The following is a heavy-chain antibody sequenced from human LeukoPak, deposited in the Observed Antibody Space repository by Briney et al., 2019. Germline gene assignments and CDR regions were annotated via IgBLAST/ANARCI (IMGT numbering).Heavy chain of an antibody. V-gene: IGHV3-21*01. CDR2: ISSSSSYI. J-gene: IGHJ6*02. D-gene: IGHD3-3*01. CDR3: AAPRSGPYYYYGMDV. CDR1: GFTFSSYS. Sequence: GGSLRLSCAASGFTFSSYSMNWVRQAPGKGLEWVSSISSSSSYIYHADSVKGRFTISRDNAKNSLYLQINSLRAEDTAVYYCAAPRSGPYYYYGMDVWGQGTTVTVSS.